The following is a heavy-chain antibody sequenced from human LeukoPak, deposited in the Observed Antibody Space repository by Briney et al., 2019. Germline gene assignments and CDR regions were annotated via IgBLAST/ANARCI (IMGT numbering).Heavy chain of an antibody. CDR1: GFTFSSYS. D-gene: IGHD5-24*01. Sequence: PGGSLRLSCAASGFTFSSYSIYWVRQAPGKGLEWVSYISSSSSTMYYADSVKGRFTISRDNAKNSVYLQMNSLRGEDTAVYYCATIEAVRFHYWGQGTLVTVSS. CDR2: ISSSSSTM. CDR3: ATIEAVRFHY. V-gene: IGHV3-48*04. J-gene: IGHJ4*02.